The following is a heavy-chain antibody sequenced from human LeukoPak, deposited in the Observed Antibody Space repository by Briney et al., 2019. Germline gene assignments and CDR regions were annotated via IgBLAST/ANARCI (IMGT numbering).Heavy chain of an antibody. CDR1: GFTFSSYG. CDR2: ISYDGSNK. J-gene: IGHJ4*02. V-gene: IGHV3-30*18. CDR3: AKDQWYSGSYFDY. Sequence: GGSLRLSCAASGFTFSSYGMHWVRQAPGKGLEWVAVISYDGSNKYYADSVKGRFTISRDNSKNTLYLQMNSLRAEDTAVYYCAKDQWYSGSYFDYWGQGTLVTVSS. D-gene: IGHD1-26*01.